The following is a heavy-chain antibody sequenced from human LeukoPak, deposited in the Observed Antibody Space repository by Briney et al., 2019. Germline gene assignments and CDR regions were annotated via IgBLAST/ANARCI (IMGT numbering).Heavy chain of an antibody. D-gene: IGHD6-13*01. CDR1: GFTFGTYW. CDR2: INSDGSST. V-gene: IGHV3-74*01. Sequence: GGSLRLSCAASGFTFGTYWMHWVRHAPGKGLVWVSRINSDGSSTSYEDSVKGRFTISRDNAKNTLYLQMNSLRAEDTAVYYCSRGRGAAAEDYWGQGTLVTVSS. J-gene: IGHJ4*02. CDR3: SRGRGAAAEDY.